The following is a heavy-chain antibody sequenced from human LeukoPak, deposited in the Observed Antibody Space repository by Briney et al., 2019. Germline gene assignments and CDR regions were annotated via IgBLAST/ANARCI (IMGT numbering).Heavy chain of an antibody. V-gene: IGHV3-53*01. D-gene: IGHD3-9*01. J-gene: IGHJ4*02. Sequence: GGSLRLSCAASGFTVSSNYMSWVRQAPGKGLEWVSVIHSGGSTYYADSVKGRFTISRDNSKNTLYLQMNSLRAEDTAVYYCARAGEYYDILTGYYPGMYYFDYWGQGTLVTVSS. CDR2: IHSGGST. CDR1: GFTVSSNY. CDR3: ARAGEYYDILTGYYPGMYYFDY.